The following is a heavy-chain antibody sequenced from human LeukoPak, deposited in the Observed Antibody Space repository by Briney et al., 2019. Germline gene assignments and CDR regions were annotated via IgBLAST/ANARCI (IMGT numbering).Heavy chain of an antibody. D-gene: IGHD3-3*01. V-gene: IGHV4-30-4*01. CDR2: IYYSGST. CDR3: ARGGPNDFWSDTYSFIDY. CDR1: GGSISSGDYY. Sequence: SETLSLTCTVSGGSISSGDYYWSWIRQPPGKGLEWIGYIYYSGSTYYNPSLKSRVTISVDTSKNQFSLKLSSVTAADTAVYYCARGGPNDFWSDTYSFIDYWGQGTPVTVSS. J-gene: IGHJ4*02.